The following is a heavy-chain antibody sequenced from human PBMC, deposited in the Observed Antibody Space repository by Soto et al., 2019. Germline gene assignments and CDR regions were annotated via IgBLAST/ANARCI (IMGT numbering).Heavy chain of an antibody. Sequence: ASVKVSCKASGGTFSSYAISWVRQAPGQGLEWMGGIIPIFGTANYAQKFQGRVTITADESTSTAYMELSSLRSEDTAVYYCAREGPYYYDSSGYYPPLDYWGQGTLVTVSS. D-gene: IGHD3-22*01. V-gene: IGHV1-69*13. CDR3: AREGPYYYDSSGYYPPLDY. CDR1: GGTFSSYA. CDR2: IIPIFGTA. J-gene: IGHJ4*02.